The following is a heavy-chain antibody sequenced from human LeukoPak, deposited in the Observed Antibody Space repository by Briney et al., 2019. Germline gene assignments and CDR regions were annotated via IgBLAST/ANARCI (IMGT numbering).Heavy chain of an antibody. CDR1: GGSFSGYY. J-gene: IGHJ5*02. CDR2: INHSGST. V-gene: IGHV4-34*01. Sequence: SETLSLTCAVYGGSFSGYYWSWIRQPPGKGLEWIGEINHSGSTNYNPFLKSRVTISVDTSKNQFSLKLSSVTAADTAVYYCARMAPEYWFDPWGQGTLVTVSS. CDR3: ARMAPEYWFDP. D-gene: IGHD1-14*01.